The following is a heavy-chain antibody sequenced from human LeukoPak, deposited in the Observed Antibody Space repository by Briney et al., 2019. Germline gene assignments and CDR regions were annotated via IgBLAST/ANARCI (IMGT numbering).Heavy chain of an antibody. CDR2: INPDSGGT. CDR1: GRLFSSYG. CDR3: GRDFRDSLDY. V-gene: IGHV1-2*02. Sequence: ASLKVSCKASGRLFSSYGIAWVRQAPGQGLEWMGWINPDSGGTNFAQKFQGRVTMTRDTSISTAYMELSRLRSDDTAVYYCGRDFRDSLDYWGQGTLVTVSS. J-gene: IGHJ4*02.